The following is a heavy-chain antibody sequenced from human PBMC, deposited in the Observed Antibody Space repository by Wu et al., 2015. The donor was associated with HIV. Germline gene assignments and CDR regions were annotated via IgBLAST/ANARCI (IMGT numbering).Heavy chain of an antibody. V-gene: IGHV1-18*04. Sequence: QVQLEQSGAEVRKPGASVKVSCKASGYTFTNYYINWVRQAPGQGLEWMGWINPSNGNPKYAQRFQGRVTMTIDTSTTIAYMELRSLRSDDTAVYYCARHKYSGATPRFYQLGFDPWGQGTLVTVSS. CDR1: GYTFTNYY. J-gene: IGHJ5*02. CDR2: INPSNGNP. CDR3: ARHKYSGATPRFYQLGFDP. D-gene: IGHD2-21*01.